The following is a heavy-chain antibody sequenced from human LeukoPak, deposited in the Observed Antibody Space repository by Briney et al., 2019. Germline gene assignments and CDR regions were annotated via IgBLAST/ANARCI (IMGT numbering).Heavy chain of an antibody. CDR1: GGSISSSNW. Sequence: SETLSLTCAVSGGSISSSNWWSWVRQPPGKGLEWIGEIYHSGSTYYNPSLKSRVTISVDTSKNQFSLKLSSVTAADTAVYYCARGDSSGWYEGNWFDPWGQGTLVTVSS. J-gene: IGHJ5*02. V-gene: IGHV4-4*02. CDR2: IYHSGST. CDR3: ARGDSSGWYEGNWFDP. D-gene: IGHD6-19*01.